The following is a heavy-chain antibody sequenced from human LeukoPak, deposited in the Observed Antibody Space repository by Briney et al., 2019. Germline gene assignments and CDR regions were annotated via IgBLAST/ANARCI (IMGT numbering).Heavy chain of an antibody. CDR3: ARDLVSGYYGSGSYSYYFDY. J-gene: IGHJ4*02. CDR1: GDAVSRYY. CDR2: IYSSGTI. D-gene: IGHD3-10*01. Sequence: SETLSLTCTVSGDAVSRYYWSWIRQSPGKGLEWIGYIYSSGTINYNRSLKSRVTMSVDTSKNQFSLKLSSVTAADTAVYYCARDLVSGYYGSGSYSYYFDYWGQGTLVTVSS. V-gene: IGHV4-59*02.